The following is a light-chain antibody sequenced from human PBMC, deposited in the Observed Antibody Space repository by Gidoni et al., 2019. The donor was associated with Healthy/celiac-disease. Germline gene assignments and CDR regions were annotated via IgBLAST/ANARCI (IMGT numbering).Light chain of an antibody. J-gene: IGKJ2*01. CDR2: GAS. Sequence: EIVLTQSPGTLSLSPGERDTLSCRASQSVSSSYLAWYQQKPGQAPRLLLYGASSRATGIPDRFSGSGSGTDFTLTISRLEPEDFAVYYCQQYGSSHYTFGQGTKLEIK. CDR1: QSVSSSY. CDR3: QQYGSSHYT. V-gene: IGKV3-20*01.